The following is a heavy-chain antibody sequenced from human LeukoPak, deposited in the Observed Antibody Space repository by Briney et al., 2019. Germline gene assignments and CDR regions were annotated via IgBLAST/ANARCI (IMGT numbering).Heavy chain of an antibody. V-gene: IGHV3-7*04. Sequence: GGSQRLACAASGFTFGSYWMSWARQAPGKGLEWVANIKQGGSERDYVDSVKGRFSISRDNAKNSLYLQMNSLTVDDTAVYYCARLRGGYYFEYWGQGNLVTVSS. CDR2: IKQGGSER. D-gene: IGHD1-26*01. J-gene: IGHJ4*02. CDR1: GFTFGSYW. CDR3: ARLRGGYYFEY.